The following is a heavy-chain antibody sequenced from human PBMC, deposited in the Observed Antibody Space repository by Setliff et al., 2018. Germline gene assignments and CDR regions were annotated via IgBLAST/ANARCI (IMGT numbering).Heavy chain of an antibody. Sequence: GGSLRLSCAASGFSFSDYSMNWVRQAPGKGLEWVSSISSSSTYIFYADSVRGRFAVSRDNAKNSLYLQMNSLRAEDTAIYYCGPGVKGLLENWGQGTLVTVSS. D-gene: IGHD3-10*01. J-gene: IGHJ4*02. CDR3: GPGVKGLLEN. V-gene: IGHV3-21*01. CDR2: ISSSSTYI. CDR1: GFSFSDYS.